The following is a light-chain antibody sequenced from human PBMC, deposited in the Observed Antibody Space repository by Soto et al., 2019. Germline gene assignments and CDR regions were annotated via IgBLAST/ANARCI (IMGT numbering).Light chain of an antibody. J-gene: IGKJ2*01. V-gene: IGKV3-11*01. CDR2: DAS. CDR3: QHRSNWPRAT. Sequence: EIVLTQSPATLSLSPGERATLSCRASQSVSSYLAWYQQKPGQAPRLLIYDASNRATGIPARFSGSGSGTAFTHTISSLEPEDFAVYDCQHRSNWPRATFGRGTKPEIK. CDR1: QSVSSY.